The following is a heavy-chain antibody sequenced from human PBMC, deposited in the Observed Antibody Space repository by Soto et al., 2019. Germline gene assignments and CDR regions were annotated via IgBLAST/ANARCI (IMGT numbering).Heavy chain of an antibody. J-gene: IGHJ4*02. V-gene: IGHV4-31*01. CDR2: IHKSGNT. D-gene: IGHD3-10*01. CDR3: ARDLASRGIGASDN. Sequence: QVHLQESGPGLVKPSQTLSLTCNVSGDSLRTAGYYWNWIRQAPGKGLEWIGSIHKSGNTDYNPSLKSLLTLSMGTSDNLVFLRLSSVTAADTAVYYCARDLASRGIGASDNWGQGTLVTVSS. CDR1: GDSLRTAGYY.